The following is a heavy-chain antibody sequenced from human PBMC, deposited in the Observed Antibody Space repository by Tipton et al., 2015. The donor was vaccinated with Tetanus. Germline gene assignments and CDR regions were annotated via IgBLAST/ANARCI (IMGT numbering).Heavy chain of an antibody. CDR2: INHSGST. Sequence: TLSLTCAVYGGSFSGYYWSWIRQPPGKGLEWIGEINHSGSTNYNPSLKSRVTISVDTSKNQFSLKLSSVTAADTAVYYCARGWQWLVSGSQRYFQHWGQGTLVTVSS. CDR1: GGSFSGYY. V-gene: IGHV4-34*01. D-gene: IGHD6-19*01. CDR3: ARGWQWLVSGSQRYFQH. J-gene: IGHJ1*01.